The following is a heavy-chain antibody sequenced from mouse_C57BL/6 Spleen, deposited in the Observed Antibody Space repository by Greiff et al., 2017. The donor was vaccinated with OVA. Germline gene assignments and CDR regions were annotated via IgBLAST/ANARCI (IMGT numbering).Heavy chain of an antibody. Sequence: VQLVESGAELVRPGASVTLSCKASGYTFTDCEMHWVKQTPVHGLEWIGAIDPETGGTAYNQKFKGKAILTADRSSSTAYMELRSLTSEDSAVYYCTRAYGSSYRNYFDYWGQGTTLTVSS. CDR1: GYTFTDCE. CDR3: TRAYGSSYRNYFDY. V-gene: IGHV1-15*01. CDR2: IDPETGGT. D-gene: IGHD1-1*01. J-gene: IGHJ2*01.